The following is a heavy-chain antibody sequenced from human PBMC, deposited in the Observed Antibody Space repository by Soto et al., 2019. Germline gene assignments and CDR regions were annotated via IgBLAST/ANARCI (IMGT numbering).Heavy chain of an antibody. Sequence: EVQLLESGGGLVQPGGSLRLSCAASGFTFSSYAMSWVRQAPGKGLEWVSAISGSGGSTYYADSVKGRFTISRDNSKNTLYLQMNSLRAEDTAVYYCAKGARGYSGYDTHCSGGSCYPSYYYYYMDVWGKGTTVTVSS. V-gene: IGHV3-23*01. D-gene: IGHD2-15*01. CDR2: ISGSGGST. CDR1: GFTFSSYA. CDR3: AKGARGYSGYDTHCSGGSCYPSYYYYYMDV. J-gene: IGHJ6*03.